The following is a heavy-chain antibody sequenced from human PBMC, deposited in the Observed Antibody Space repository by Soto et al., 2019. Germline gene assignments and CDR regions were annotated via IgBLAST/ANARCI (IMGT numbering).Heavy chain of an antibody. J-gene: IGHJ4*02. CDR1: GGSISSYY. V-gene: IGHV4-59*01. Sequence: SETLSLTCTVSGGSISSYYWSWIWQPPGKGLEWIGYIYYSGSTNYNPSLKSRVTISVDTSKNQFSLKLSSVTAADTAVYYCARSGRLITIFGVARAYFDYWGQGTLVTVSS. CDR3: ARSGRLITIFGVARAYFDY. CDR2: IYYSGST. D-gene: IGHD3-3*01.